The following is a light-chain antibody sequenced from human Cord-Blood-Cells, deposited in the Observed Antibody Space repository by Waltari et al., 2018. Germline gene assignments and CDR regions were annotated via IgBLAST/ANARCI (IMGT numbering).Light chain of an antibody. J-gene: IGKJ1*01. Sequence: DIQMTQSPSSLPASVGYRVTITCRASQRNSSYLNWYQQKPGKAPKLLIYAASSLQSGVPSRFSGRGSGTHFTLTMSSLQPEDFATYYCQQSYSTPLTFGQGTKVEIK. V-gene: IGKV1-39*01. CDR1: QRNSSY. CDR2: AAS. CDR3: QQSYSTPLT.